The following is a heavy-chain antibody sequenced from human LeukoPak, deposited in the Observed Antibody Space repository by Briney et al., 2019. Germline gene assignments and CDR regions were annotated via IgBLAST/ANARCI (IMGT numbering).Heavy chain of an antibody. J-gene: IGHJ3*02. Sequence: GGSLRLFCAAAGCTFSDYGMNWVRQAPGKGLEWVSGTSGSGISTYYADSVKGRFTISRDNSKNTLYLQMNSLRVEDTAVYYCAKSWNYYDSSGDDALDIWGQGTMVTVSS. CDR3: AKSWNYYDSSGDDALDI. CDR2: TSGSGIST. V-gene: IGHV3-23*01. CDR1: GCTFSDYG. D-gene: IGHD3-22*01.